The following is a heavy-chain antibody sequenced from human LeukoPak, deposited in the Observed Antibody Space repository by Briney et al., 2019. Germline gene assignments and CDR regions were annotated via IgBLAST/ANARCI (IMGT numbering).Heavy chain of an antibody. V-gene: IGHV6-1*01. J-gene: IGHJ4*02. CDR3: VRDQAGLDY. Sequence: SQTLSLTCALSADSVSSNSGAWNWTRHTPLRGLEWLGRTYNGSKLYNEYAESVKSRINIKPDTSRTQFSLQLNSVTPEDTAVYYCVRDQAGLDYWGQGTLVTVSS. CDR1: ADSVSSNSGA. CDR2: TYNGSKLYN. D-gene: IGHD6-13*01.